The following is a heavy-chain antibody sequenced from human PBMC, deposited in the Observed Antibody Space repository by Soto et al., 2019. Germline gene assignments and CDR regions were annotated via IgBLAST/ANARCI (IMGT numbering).Heavy chain of an antibody. CDR3: VKVLARGVGVPRFYFDS. CDR1: GFTFSNSG. D-gene: IGHD2-2*01. V-gene: IGHV3-74*01. CDR2: INADGTST. J-gene: IGHJ4*02. Sequence: LXLSCAASGFTFSNSGMHWVRQVSWKGLEWVSRINADGTSTSYADSVKGRFTISRDNAKNTLYLHVNSLRAEDTAVYYCVKVLARGVGVPRFYFDSWGQGALVTVSS.